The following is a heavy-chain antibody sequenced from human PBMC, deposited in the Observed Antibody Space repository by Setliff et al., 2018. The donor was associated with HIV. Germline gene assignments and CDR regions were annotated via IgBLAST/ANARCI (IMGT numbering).Heavy chain of an antibody. D-gene: IGHD5-12*01. Sequence: SVKVSCKASGGTFSTYSITWVRQAPGQGLDWMGGIIPFLDIANSAQNFQGRVTITADESTSTAYMELSSLRSEDTAVYYCARGSGRDGYNWYDAFDIWGQGTMVTVSS. CDR1: GGTFSTYS. CDR2: IIPFLDIA. CDR3: ARGSGRDGYNWYDAFDI. J-gene: IGHJ3*02. V-gene: IGHV1-69*10.